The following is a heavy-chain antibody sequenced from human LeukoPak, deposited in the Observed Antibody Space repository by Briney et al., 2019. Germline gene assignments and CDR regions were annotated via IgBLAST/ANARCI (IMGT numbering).Heavy chain of an antibody. V-gene: IGHV5-51*01. CDR3: ASARHGDCVWDY. J-gene: IGHJ4*02. CDR1: GYSFTSYW. D-gene: IGHD2-21*02. Sequence: GESLKISCKGSGYSFTSYWIGRVRQMPGKGLEWMGIIYSGDSHTKYSPSFQGRVTISVDNSISTAYLQWSSLEASDTAMYYCASARHGDCVWDYWGQGTLVTVSS. CDR2: IYSGDSHT.